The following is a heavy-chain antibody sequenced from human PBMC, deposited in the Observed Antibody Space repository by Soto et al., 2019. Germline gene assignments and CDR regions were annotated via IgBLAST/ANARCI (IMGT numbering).Heavy chain of an antibody. V-gene: IGHV5-51*01. Sequence: GESLKISCQGSGYTFTTYWIVWVRQMPGKGLEYLGTVYPGDSDSRVSPSFQGQVTFSVDQSTNSAYLQWRSLKASDTAIYYCAIRGDSPFSYFFDYWGQGTLVTVSS. CDR1: GYTFTTYW. CDR2: VYPGDSDS. J-gene: IGHJ4*02. CDR3: AIRGDSPFSYFFDY. D-gene: IGHD2-21*02.